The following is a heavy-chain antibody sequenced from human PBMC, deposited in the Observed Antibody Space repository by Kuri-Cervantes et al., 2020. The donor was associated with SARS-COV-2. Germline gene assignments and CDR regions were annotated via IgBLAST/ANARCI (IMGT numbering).Heavy chain of an antibody. CDR3: AREEGRYCSSTSCKKKIGWFDP. J-gene: IGHJ5*02. V-gene: IGHV1-46*01. CDR2: INPSGGST. Sequence: ASVKVSCKASGYTFTSYYMHWVRQAPGQGLEWMGIINPSGGSTSYAQKFQGRVTMTRDTSTSTAYMELSSLRSEDTAVYYCAREEGRYCSSTSCKKKIGWFDPWGQGTLVTVSS. D-gene: IGHD2-2*01. CDR1: GYTFTSYY.